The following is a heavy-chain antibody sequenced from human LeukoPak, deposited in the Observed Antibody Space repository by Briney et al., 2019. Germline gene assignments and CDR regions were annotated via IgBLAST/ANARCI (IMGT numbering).Heavy chain of an antibody. CDR3: ALLDGYNYPFDY. CDR2: INSDGSGT. CDR1: GFTFSSYW. V-gene: IGHV3-74*01. J-gene: IGHJ4*02. D-gene: IGHD5-24*01. Sequence: GGSLRLSCAASGFTFSSYWIHWVRHAPGKGLVWVSRINSDGSGTSYADSVKGRFTISRDNAKNTLYLQMNSLRAEDTAVYYCALLDGYNYPFDYWGQGTLVTVSS.